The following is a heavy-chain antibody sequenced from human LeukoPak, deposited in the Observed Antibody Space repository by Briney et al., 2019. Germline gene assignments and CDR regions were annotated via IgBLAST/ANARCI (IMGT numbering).Heavy chain of an antibody. CDR1: GYTLTELS. V-gene: IGHV3-7*02. J-gene: IGHJ4*02. CDR2: LHADGNEK. D-gene: IGHD5-12*01. CDR3: ARGGYSFDY. Sequence: SCKVSGYTLTELSMHWVRQAPGKGLEWVARLHADGNEKYFVHSVKGRFTVSGDNAKNSLYLQMNSLRVEDTAVYYCARGGYSFDYLGQGTLVTVSS.